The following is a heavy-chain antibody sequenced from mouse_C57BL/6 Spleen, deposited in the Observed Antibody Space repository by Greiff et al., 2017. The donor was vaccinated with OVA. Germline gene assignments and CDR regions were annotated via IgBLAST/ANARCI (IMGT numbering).Heavy chain of an antibody. D-gene: IGHD1-1*01. V-gene: IGHV1-15*01. Sequence: VKLMEPGAELVRPGASVTLSCKASGYTFTDYEMHWVKQTPVHGLEWIGAIDPETGGTAYNQKFKGKAILTADKSSSTAYMELRSLTSEDSAVYYCTRKDYGSSSDYWGQGTTLTVSS. J-gene: IGHJ2*01. CDR1: GYTFTDYE. CDR2: IDPETGGT. CDR3: TRKDYGSSSDY.